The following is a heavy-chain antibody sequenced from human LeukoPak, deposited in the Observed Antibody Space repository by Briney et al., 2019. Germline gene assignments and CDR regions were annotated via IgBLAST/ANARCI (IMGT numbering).Heavy chain of an antibody. D-gene: IGHD1-26*01. Sequence: GGSLRLSCAASGFIFSSYEMNWVRQAPGKGLEWVSYISSSGSTIYYADSVKGRFTISRDNAKNSLYLQMNSLRAEDTAVYYCARRMGAGYFDYWGQGTLVTVSS. V-gene: IGHV3-48*03. CDR1: GFIFSSYE. J-gene: IGHJ4*02. CDR2: ISSSGSTI. CDR3: ARRMGAGYFDY.